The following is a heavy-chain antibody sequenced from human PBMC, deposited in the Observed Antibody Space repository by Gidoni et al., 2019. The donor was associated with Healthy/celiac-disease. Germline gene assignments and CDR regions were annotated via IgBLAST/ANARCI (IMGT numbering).Heavy chain of an antibody. CDR2: ISGSGGST. CDR1: GFTFSSYA. CDR3: AKEANSGSYFHY. V-gene: IGHV3-23*01. D-gene: IGHD1-26*01. J-gene: IGHJ4*02. Sequence: VQLLASGGGLVQPGGSLRLSCASSGFTFSSYAMSWVRQAPGKGLEWVSAISGSGGSTYYADSVKGRFTISRENSKNTLYLKMNSLRAEDTAVYYCAKEANSGSYFHYWGQGTLVTVSS.